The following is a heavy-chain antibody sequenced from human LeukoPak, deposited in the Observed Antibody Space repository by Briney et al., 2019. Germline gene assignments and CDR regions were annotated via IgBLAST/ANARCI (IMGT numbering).Heavy chain of an antibody. V-gene: IGHV3-30*02. CDR3: AKDQCSSTTCYGSPGY. CDR2: IPYDGSNK. D-gene: IGHD2-2*01. CDR1: GFTFSSYG. J-gene: IGHJ4*02. Sequence: GGSLRLSCAASGFTFSSYGMHWGRQAPGKGLEWVAFIPYDGSNKYYVDSVKGRFTISRDNSKNTLYLQMKRLRAEDTAVYYCAKDQCSSTTCYGSPGYWGQGTLVTVSS.